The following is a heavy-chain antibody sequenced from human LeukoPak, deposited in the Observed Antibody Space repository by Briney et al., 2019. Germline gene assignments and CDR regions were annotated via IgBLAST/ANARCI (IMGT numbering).Heavy chain of an antibody. CDR2: IHSDGGTT. V-gene: IGHV3-74*01. D-gene: IGHD3-3*02. CDR1: GFTFSDYW. CDR3: ARDIYSIAE. Sequence: GGSLRLSCAASGFTFSDYWIHWVRQAPGKGLVWVSLIHSDGGTTNYADSVEGRFTMSRDNAKNMVYLQMNSLRVEDTAVYYCARDIYSIAEWGQGTLVTVSS. J-gene: IGHJ4*02.